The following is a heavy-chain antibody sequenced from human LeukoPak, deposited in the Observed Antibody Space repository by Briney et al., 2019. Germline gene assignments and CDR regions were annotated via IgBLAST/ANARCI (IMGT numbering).Heavy chain of an antibody. CDR2: INNSGRS. Sequence: SETLSLTCTVSGGSISSGGYYWSWIRQHPGKGLEWIGYINNSGRSFYNPSLKSRVTISGDTSENQFSLKLSSVTAADTAVYYCARVLTSYSSSWYLFDYWGQGTLVTVSS. CDR3: ARVLTSYSSSWYLFDY. D-gene: IGHD6-13*01. CDR1: GGSISSGGYY. V-gene: IGHV4-31*03. J-gene: IGHJ4*02.